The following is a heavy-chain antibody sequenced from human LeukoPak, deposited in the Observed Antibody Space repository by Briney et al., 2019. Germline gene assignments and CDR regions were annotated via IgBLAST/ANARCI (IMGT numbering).Heavy chain of an antibody. CDR2: VYYGGNT. V-gene: IGHV4-39*01. J-gene: IGHJ6*03. CDR3: ARQRADYFYHYLDV. CDR1: GGSISSSSYY. Sequence: PSETLSLTCTVSGGSISSSSYYWDWVRQPPGKGLEWIGNVYYGGNTFYNSSLESRVTISVDMSKNLFSLKLSSLTAADTAVYYCARQRADYFYHYLDVWGKGTSVTVSS.